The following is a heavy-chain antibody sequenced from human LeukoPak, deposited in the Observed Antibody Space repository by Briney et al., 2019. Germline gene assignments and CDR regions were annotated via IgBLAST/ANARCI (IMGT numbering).Heavy chain of an antibody. CDR2: ITAGGGNT. J-gene: IGHJ4*02. CDR1: GFIFRTYG. D-gene: IGHD2-21*01. V-gene: IGHV3-23*01. CDR3: AKGMYGVGGALDY. Sequence: GGSLRLSCAASGFIFRTYGMNWVRQAPGKGLECVSGITAGGGNTYYGDSLKGRFTISRDDSKDTLFLQMNSLRVEDTAVYYCAKGMYGVGGALDYWGRGSLVTVSS.